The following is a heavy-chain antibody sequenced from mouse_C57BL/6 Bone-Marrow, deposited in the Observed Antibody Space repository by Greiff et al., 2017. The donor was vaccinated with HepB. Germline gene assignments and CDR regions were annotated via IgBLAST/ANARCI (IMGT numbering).Heavy chain of an antibody. CDR2: IDPSDSYT. D-gene: IGHD3-2*02. CDR3: ARSRQLRLRGGGPYAMDY. CDR1: GYTFTSYW. V-gene: IGHV1-69*01. J-gene: IGHJ4*01. Sequence: QVQLQQSGAELVMPGASVKLSCKASGYTFTSYWMHWVKQRPGQGLEWIGEIDPSDSYTNYNQKFKGKSTLTVDKSSSTAYMQLSSLTSEDSAVYYCARSRQLRLRGGGPYAMDYWGQGTSVTVSS.